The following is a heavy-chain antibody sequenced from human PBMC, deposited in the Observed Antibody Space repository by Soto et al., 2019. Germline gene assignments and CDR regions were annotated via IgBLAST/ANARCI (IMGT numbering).Heavy chain of an antibody. J-gene: IGHJ4*02. Sequence: PGGSLRLSCAASGFTFSSYAMHWVRQAPGKGLEWVAVISYDGSNKYYADSVKGRFTISRDNAKNSLYLQMNSLRAADTAVYYRARARDFHYDFWSGYYPAPGYDYWGQGTLVTVSS. CDR1: GFTFSSYA. CDR3: ARARDFHYDFWSGYYPAPGYDY. V-gene: IGHV3-30-3*01. CDR2: ISYDGSNK. D-gene: IGHD3-3*01.